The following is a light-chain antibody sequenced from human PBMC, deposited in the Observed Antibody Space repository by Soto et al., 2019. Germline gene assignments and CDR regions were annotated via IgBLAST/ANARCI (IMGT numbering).Light chain of an antibody. Sequence: EIVLTQSPATLSLSPGERATLSCRASQSVSTYLAWYQQKPGQAPRLLIYDASNRATGIPARFSGSGSGTAFTLTISSLEPEDFAVYYCQQRSNWRITFGQGTKVDIK. CDR2: DAS. J-gene: IGKJ1*01. CDR1: QSVSTY. CDR3: QQRSNWRIT. V-gene: IGKV3-11*01.